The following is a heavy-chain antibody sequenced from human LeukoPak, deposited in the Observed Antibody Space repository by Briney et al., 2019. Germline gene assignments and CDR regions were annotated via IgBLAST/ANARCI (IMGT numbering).Heavy chain of an antibody. CDR3: ARADGLDYDYVWGSYRSGGAFDI. Sequence: GGSLRLSCAASGFTFSDYYMSWLRQAPGKGLEWVSYISSSGSTIYYADSVKGRFTISRDNAKNSLYLQMNSLRAEDTAVYYCARADGLDYDYVWGSYRSGGAFDIWGQGTMVTVSS. CDR1: GFTFSDYY. V-gene: IGHV3-11*01. J-gene: IGHJ3*02. D-gene: IGHD3-16*02. CDR2: ISSSGSTI.